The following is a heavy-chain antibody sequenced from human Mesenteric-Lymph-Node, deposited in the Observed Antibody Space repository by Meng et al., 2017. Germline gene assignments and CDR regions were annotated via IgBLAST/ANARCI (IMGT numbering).Heavy chain of an antibody. J-gene: IGHJ5*02. V-gene: IGHV4-4*02. CDR1: GGSISSINW. D-gene: IGHD6-13*01. CDR2: IYHSGST. Sequence: QGQVTESGPGLVKPSETLSPTCAVSGGSISSINWWTWVRQPPGKGLEWIGEIYHSGSTNYNPSLKSRVTISVDKSKNQFSLKLSSVTAADTAVYYCARVAAAGNEWFDPWGQGTLVTVSS. CDR3: ARVAAAGNEWFDP.